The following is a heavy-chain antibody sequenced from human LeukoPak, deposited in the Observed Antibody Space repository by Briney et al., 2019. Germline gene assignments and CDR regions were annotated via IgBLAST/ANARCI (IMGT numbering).Heavy chain of an antibody. V-gene: IGHV5-51*01. D-gene: IGHD3-10*01. Sequence: GESLEISCKGFGYSFTSYWIGWVRQMPGKGLEWMGIIYPGDSDTRYSPSFQGQVTITAGKSISTAYLQWSSLKASDTAMYYCARRREYGSFDYWGQGTLVTVSS. CDR2: IYPGDSDT. J-gene: IGHJ4*02. CDR3: ARRREYGSFDY. CDR1: GYSFTSYW.